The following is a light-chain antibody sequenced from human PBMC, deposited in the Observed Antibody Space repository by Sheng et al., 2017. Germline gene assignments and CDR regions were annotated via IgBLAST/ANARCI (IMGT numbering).Light chain of an antibody. CDR3: QSYDSNLGGFYV. CDR2: GNS. Sequence: QSVLTQPPSVSGAPGQRVTISCTGTSSNFGTGYDVHWYQHYPGRAPKLLIFGNSHRPSGVSDRFSGSKSDTSASLAITGLQAEDEADYYCQSYDSNLGGFYVFGTGTKVTVL. J-gene: IGLJ1*01. V-gene: IGLV1-40*01. CDR1: SSNFGTGYD.